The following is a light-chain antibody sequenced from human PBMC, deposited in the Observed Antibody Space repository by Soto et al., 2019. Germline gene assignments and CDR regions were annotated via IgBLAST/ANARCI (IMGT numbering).Light chain of an antibody. V-gene: IGLV1-47*01. J-gene: IGLJ3*02. CDR2: RNN. CDR3: ATWDDSLSGVV. Sequence: QSVLTQPPSASGTPGQRVTISCSGRTSNIGDNYVYWHQQLPGTAPKLLIHRNNQRPSGVPDRFSGSKSGTSASLAISGLRSEDEAIYYCATWDDSLSGVVFGGGTKLTVL. CDR1: TSNIGDNY.